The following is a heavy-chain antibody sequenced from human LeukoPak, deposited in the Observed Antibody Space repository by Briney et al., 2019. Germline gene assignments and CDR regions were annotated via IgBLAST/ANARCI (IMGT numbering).Heavy chain of an antibody. CDR3: ARYCSGGSCYSEGFGNWFDP. CDR2: IYYSGST. CDR1: GGSISSGGYY. V-gene: IGHV4-31*03. J-gene: IGHJ5*02. D-gene: IGHD2-15*01. Sequence: SETLSLTCTVSGGSISSGGYYWSWIRQHPGKGLEWIGYIYYSGSTYYNPSLKSRVTISVDTSKNQFSLKLSSVTAADTAAYYCARYCSGGSCYSEGFGNWFDPWGQGTLVTVSS.